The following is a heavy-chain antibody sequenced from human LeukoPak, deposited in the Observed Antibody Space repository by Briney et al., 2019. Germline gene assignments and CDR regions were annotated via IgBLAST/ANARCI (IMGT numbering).Heavy chain of an antibody. CDR3: AIVAGIRKNDY. Sequence: ASVKISCKVYGYTFTGYYMHWVRQAPGQGLEWMGRINPNSGGTNYAQKFQGRVTMTRDTSISTAYMELSRLRSDDTAVYYCAIVAGIRKNDYWGQGTLVTVSS. D-gene: IGHD6-19*01. CDR1: GYTFTGYY. V-gene: IGHV1-2*06. CDR2: INPNSGGT. J-gene: IGHJ4*02.